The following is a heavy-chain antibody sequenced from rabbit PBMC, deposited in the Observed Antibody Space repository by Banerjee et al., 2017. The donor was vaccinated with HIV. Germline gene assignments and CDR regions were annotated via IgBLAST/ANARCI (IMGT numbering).Heavy chain of an antibody. CDR3: ARDLASVIGWNFGV. D-gene: IGHD3-1*01. CDR2: IYADSSGNT. Sequence: QEQLVEYGGDLVQPEGSLTLTCKASGLDFSSRYWICWVRQAPGKGLEWIACIYADSSGNTYYASWAKGRFTISKTSSTTVTLQMTSLTAADTASYFCARDLASVIGWNFGVWGQGTLVTVS. J-gene: IGHJ4*01. CDR1: GLDFSSRYW. V-gene: IGHV1S45*01.